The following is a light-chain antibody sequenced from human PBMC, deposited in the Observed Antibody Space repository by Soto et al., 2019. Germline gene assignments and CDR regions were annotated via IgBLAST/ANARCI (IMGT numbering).Light chain of an antibody. CDR1: QSVSTY. Sequence: EVVLTQSPATLSSSPGERATLSCRASQSVSTYLAWYQQKPGQPPRLLIYGASNRATGTPARFSGSGSGTDFTLTISSLEPEDFAVYYCHQRSNWPPFTFGPGTKVEIK. CDR3: HQRSNWPPFT. CDR2: GAS. J-gene: IGKJ3*01. V-gene: IGKV3-11*01.